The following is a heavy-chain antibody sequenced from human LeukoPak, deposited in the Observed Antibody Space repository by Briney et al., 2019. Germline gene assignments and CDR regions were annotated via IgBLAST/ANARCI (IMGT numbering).Heavy chain of an antibody. Sequence: SQTLSLTCATSGDSVSSNSVAWNWIRQSPSRGLEWLGRTYYRSKWYNDYAVSVKGRITINPDTSKNQFSLQLNSVTPEDTAVFYCKRDHCSGGGSHGRFDSWAKETLATVPS. V-gene: IGHV6-1*01. CDR1: GDSVSSNSVA. CDR2: TYYRSKWYN. D-gene: IGHD2-15*01. CDR3: KRDHCSGGGSHGRFDS. J-gene: IGHJ4*02.